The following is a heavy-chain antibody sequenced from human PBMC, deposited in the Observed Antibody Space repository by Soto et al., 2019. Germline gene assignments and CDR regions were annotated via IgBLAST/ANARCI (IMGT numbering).Heavy chain of an antibody. V-gene: IGHV4-39*01. CDR2: IYYDGST. CDR3: AKVVVAATRHTDFDW. Sequence: SETLSLTCTVSGGSINSNNYYWAWIRQPPGKGLAWIASIYYDGSTYYNPSLKSRVTISIDTSKNQFSLRLRSVTAADTAIYYCAKVVVAATRHTDFDWWGQGTLV. D-gene: IGHD2-15*01. CDR1: GGSINSNNYY. J-gene: IGHJ4*02.